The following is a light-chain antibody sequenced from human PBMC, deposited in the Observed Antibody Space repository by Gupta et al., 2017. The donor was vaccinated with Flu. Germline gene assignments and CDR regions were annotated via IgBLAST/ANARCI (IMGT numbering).Light chain of an antibody. CDR2: YFTDLDQ. J-gene: IGLJ3*02. CDR1: SDITVGSYN. V-gene: IGLV5-37*01. CDR3: MNWAGNTWV. Sequence: QPVLTHPPSSSASPGGAATLTCPLPSDITVGSYNIYWYQQRPGRPPRFLLYYFTDLDQRQGPGIPSRFSGSKDASANTAILLIAGHQSEDEADYYCMNWAGNTWVLGGGTKLTVL.